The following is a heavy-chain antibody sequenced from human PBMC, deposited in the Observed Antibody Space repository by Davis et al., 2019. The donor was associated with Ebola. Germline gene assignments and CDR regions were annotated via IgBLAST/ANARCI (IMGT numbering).Heavy chain of an antibody. J-gene: IGHJ4*02. Sequence: SETLSLTCTVSGGSISSYYWSWIRQPPGKGLEWIGYIYYSGSTNYNPSLKSRVTISVDTSKNQFSLKLSSVTAADTAVYYCARQIGVSGWSPYYFDYWGQGTLVTVSS. D-gene: IGHD6-19*01. CDR2: IYYSGST. CDR1: GGSISSYY. CDR3: ARQIGVSGWSPYYFDY. V-gene: IGHV4-59*08.